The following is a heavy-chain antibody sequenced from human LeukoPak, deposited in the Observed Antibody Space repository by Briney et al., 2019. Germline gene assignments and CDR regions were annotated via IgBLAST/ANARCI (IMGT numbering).Heavy chain of an antibody. CDR2: ISGSGGST. V-gene: IGHV3-23*01. CDR3: AKYPQLDGDY. D-gene: IGHD6-13*01. CDR1: GFTFSSYA. J-gene: IGHJ4*02. Sequence: GGSRRLSCAASGFTFSSYAMSWVRQAPGKGLGWVSAISGSGGSTYYADSVKGRFTISRDNSKNTLYLQMNSLRAEDTAVYYCAKYPQLDGDYWGQGTLVTVSS.